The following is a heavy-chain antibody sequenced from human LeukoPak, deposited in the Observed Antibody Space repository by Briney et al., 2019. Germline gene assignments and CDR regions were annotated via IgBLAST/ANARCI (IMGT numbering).Heavy chain of an antibody. CDR3: AKAGRGYDFWSGYSAPIDS. Sequence: GRSLRLSCAASGFTFDDYAMGWVRHAPGKGVEWVSGISWNGGSIVYADSVKGRFTISRDNAKNSLYLQMNSLRPEDTALYYCAKAGRGYDFWSGYSAPIDSWGQGTLVTVS. J-gene: IGHJ4*02. CDR1: GFTFDDYA. V-gene: IGHV3-9*01. CDR2: ISWNGGSI. D-gene: IGHD3-3*01.